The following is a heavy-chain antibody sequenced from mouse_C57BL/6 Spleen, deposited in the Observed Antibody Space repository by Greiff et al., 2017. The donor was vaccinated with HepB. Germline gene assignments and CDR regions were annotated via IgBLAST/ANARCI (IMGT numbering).Heavy chain of an antibody. V-gene: IGHV1-69*01. J-gene: IGHJ4*01. D-gene: IGHD1-1*01. Sequence: QVQLQQSGAELVMPGASVKLSCKASGYTFTSYWMHWVKQRPGQGLEWIGEIDPSDSYTNYNQKFKGKSTLTVDKSSSTAYMQLSSLTSEDSAVYYCASSGYSYAMDYWGQGTSVTVSS. CDR2: IDPSDSYT. CDR3: ASSGYSYAMDY. CDR1: GYTFTSYW.